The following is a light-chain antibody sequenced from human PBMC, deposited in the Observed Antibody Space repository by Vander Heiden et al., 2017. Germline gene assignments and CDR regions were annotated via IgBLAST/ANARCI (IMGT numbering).Light chain of an antibody. CDR3: QVWDNSSDQVV. J-gene: IGLJ2*01. CDR2: DDG. CDR1: DIGSKS. Sequence: SYVLTQPPSVAVAPAQTARITCAGYDIGSKSVHWYRQKAGQAPALVIYDDGDRPSGIPERFSGSNSGNTATLTISRVEAGDEADYFCQVWDNSSDQVVFGGGTRLTVL. V-gene: IGLV3-21*02.